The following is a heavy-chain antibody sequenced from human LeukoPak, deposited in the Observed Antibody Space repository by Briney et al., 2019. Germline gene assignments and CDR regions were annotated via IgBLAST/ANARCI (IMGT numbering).Heavy chain of an antibody. CDR2: IHYSGST. V-gene: IGHV4-59*08. D-gene: IGHD6-13*01. CDR1: AGSVSGYY. Sequence: SETLSLTCTVSAGSVSGYYWSWIRQPPGKGLEWIGNIHYSGSTNYTPPLKSRVTISIDTSKNQLSLKLSFVTAADTAVYYCASLKPGIAAFDYWGQGTLVTVSS. CDR3: ASLKPGIAAFDY. J-gene: IGHJ4*02.